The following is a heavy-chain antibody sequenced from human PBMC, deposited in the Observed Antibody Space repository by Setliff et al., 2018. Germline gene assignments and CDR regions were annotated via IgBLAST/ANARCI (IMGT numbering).Heavy chain of an antibody. D-gene: IGHD2-2*01. Sequence: ASVKVSCKASGYTFTSYAMHWVRQVPGQRLEWMGWINAGNGNTKYSQKFQGRVTITRDTSASTAYMELSSLRSEDTAVYYCARDGFEIVVVPAAIYYYYYMDVWGKGTTVTVS. CDR3: ARDGFEIVVVPAAIYYYYYMDV. CDR1: GYTFTSYA. V-gene: IGHV1-3*01. CDR2: INAGNGNT. J-gene: IGHJ6*03.